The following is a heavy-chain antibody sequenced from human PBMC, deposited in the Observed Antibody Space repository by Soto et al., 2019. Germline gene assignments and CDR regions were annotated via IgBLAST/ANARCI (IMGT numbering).Heavy chain of an antibody. CDR1: GYTFTSYY. CDR2: INPSGGST. D-gene: IGHD3-3*01. CDR3: AREYYDFWSGYLTADKNISYNWFDP. V-gene: IGHV1-46*03. Sequence: GASVKVSCKASGYTFTSYYMHWVRQAPGQGLEWMGIINPSGGSTSYAQKFQGRVTMTRDTSTSTVYMELSSLRSEDTAVYYCAREYYDFWSGYLTADKNISYNWFDPWGQGTLVTVS. J-gene: IGHJ5*02.